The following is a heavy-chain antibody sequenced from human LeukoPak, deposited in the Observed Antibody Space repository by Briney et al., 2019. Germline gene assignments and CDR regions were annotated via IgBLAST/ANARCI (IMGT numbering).Heavy chain of an antibody. CDR3: ARGQVSVAGTIDS. CDR1: GGSISTYY. Sequence: PSETLSLTCTVSGGSISTYYWSWSRQPPGKGLEWIGYIYFTGSTNYNPSLKSRVTISVDTSKNQFSLNLISVTAADTTVYYCARGQVSVAGTIDSWGQGTLVTVSS. D-gene: IGHD6-19*01. J-gene: IGHJ4*02. V-gene: IGHV4-59*01. CDR2: IYFTGST.